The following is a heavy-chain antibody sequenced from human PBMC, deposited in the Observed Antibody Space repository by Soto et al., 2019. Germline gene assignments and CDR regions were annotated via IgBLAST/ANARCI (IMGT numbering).Heavy chain of an antibody. V-gene: IGHV3-23*01. J-gene: IGHJ4*02. D-gene: IGHD1-26*01. CDR2: ISGSGGST. CDR1: GFTFSSCA. CDR3: ANSGSYYSGLTFGY. Sequence: GGSLRLSCAASGFTFSSCAMSWVRQAPGKGLEWVSAISGSGGSTYYADSVKGRFTISRDNSKNTLYLQMNSLRAEDTAVYYCANSGSYYSGLTFGYWGQGTLVTVSS.